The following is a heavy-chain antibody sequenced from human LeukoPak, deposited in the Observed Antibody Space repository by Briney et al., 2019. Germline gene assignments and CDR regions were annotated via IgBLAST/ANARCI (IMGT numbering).Heavy chain of an antibody. CDR2: IKSTGDTT. V-gene: IGHV1-46*01. D-gene: IGHD2-2*01. CDR3: VREDAHTYYFDF. CDR1: GYTFTSYH. J-gene: IGHJ4*02. Sequence: ASVQVSCKTSGYTFTSYHIHWVRQAPGQGLEWVAIIKSTGDTTVYAQKFQGRVTVTRDTSTSTVYMDLSSLSSEDTAVYYCVREDAHTYYFDFWGPGTLVTVSS.